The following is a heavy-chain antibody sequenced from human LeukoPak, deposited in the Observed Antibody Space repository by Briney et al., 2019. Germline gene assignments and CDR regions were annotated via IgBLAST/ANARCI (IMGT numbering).Heavy chain of an antibody. J-gene: IGHJ5*02. Sequence: GGSLRLSCEASGLTFNKYWMTWVRQAPGKGLEWVANIKQDGSEKNYVDTVKGRFTISRDNARNSMFLQMTSLRVEDTAVYYCASQGYARFDPWGQGTLVTVSS. D-gene: IGHD3-16*01. CDR1: GLTFNKYW. CDR3: ASQGYARFDP. CDR2: IKQDGSEK. V-gene: IGHV3-7*01.